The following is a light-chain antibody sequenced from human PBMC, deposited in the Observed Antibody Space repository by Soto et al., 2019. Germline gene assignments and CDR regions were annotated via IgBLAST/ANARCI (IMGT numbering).Light chain of an antibody. CDR1: QSVSSN. Sequence: EIVMTQSPPTLSVSPGERATLSCRASQSVSSNLAWYQQKPGQAPRLLIYGASTRASGIPGRFSGSGSGTEFTLTISSLQSEDFAVYYCQQYNNWPRTFGQGTKVEIK. CDR3: QQYNNWPRT. J-gene: IGKJ1*01. V-gene: IGKV3-15*01. CDR2: GAS.